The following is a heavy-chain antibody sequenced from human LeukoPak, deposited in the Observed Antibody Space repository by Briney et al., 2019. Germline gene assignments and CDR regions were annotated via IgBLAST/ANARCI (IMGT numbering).Heavy chain of an antibody. J-gene: IGHJ3*02. V-gene: IGHV1-69*05. CDR1: GGTFSSYA. CDR3: ARGLGGAFDI. Sequence: GASVKVSCKASGGTFSSYAISGVRQAPGQGLEWMGGIIPIFGTANYAQKFQGRVTITTDESTSTAYMELSSLRSEDTAVYYCARGLGGAFDIWGQGTMVTVSS. CDR2: IIPIFGTA. D-gene: IGHD3-16*01.